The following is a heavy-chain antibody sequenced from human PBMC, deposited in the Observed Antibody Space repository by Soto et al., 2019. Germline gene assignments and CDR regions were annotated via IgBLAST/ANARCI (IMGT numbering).Heavy chain of an antibody. D-gene: IGHD3-10*01. CDR3: ARDSFPRKPLWFGELSRKAPDYYYYCMDV. V-gene: IGHV3-7*05. CDR2: IKQDGSEK. Sequence: GGSMRLACAASGFTLSRYWMSWVRQAPGKGLEWVANIKQDGSEKYYVDSVKGRFTISRDNAKNSLYLQMNSLRAEDTAVYYCARDSFPRKPLWFGELSRKAPDYYYYCMDVWGQGTTVTISS. CDR1: GFTLSRYW. J-gene: IGHJ6*02.